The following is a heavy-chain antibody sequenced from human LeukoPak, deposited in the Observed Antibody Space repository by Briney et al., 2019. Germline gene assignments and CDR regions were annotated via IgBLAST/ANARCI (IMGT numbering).Heavy chain of an antibody. D-gene: IGHD3-22*01. CDR3: ARNLGDYYDSSGYYYFPFDY. Sequence: GASVKVSCKASGYTFTSYGISWVRQAPGQGLEWMGWISAYNGNTNYAQKLQGRVTMTTDTSTSTAYMELRSLRSDDTAVYYCARNLGDYYDSSGYYYFPFDYWGQGTLVTVSS. J-gene: IGHJ4*02. V-gene: IGHV1-18*01. CDR1: GYTFTSYG. CDR2: ISAYNGNT.